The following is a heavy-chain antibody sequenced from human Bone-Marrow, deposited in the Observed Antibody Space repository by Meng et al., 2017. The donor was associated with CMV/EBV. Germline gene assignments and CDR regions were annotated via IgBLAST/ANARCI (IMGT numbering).Heavy chain of an antibody. D-gene: IGHD2-2*02. V-gene: IGHV1-18*01. CDR3: ARDGGGYCSSTSCYNGWFDP. CDR2: ISAYNGNT. CDR1: GYTFTSYG. J-gene: IGHJ5*02. Sequence: ASVKVSCKASGYTFTSYGISWVRQAPGQGLEWMGWISAYNGNTNYAQKLQGRVTMTTDTSTSTAYMELSSLRSEDTAVYYCARDGGGYCSSTSCYNGWFDPWGQGPLVTVSS.